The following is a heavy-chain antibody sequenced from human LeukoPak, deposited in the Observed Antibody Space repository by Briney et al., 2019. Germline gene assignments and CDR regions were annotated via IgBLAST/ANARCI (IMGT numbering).Heavy chain of an antibody. D-gene: IGHD6-19*01. CDR1: GGSFSGYY. CDR3: ARVMIAVAGTLRYFDY. Sequence: SETLSLTCAVYGGSFSGYYWSWIRQPPGKGLEWIGEINHSGSTNYNPSLKSRVTISVDTSKNQFSLKLSSVTAADTAVYYCARVMIAVAGTLRYFDYWGQGTLVTVSS. V-gene: IGHV4-34*01. CDR2: INHSGST. J-gene: IGHJ4*02.